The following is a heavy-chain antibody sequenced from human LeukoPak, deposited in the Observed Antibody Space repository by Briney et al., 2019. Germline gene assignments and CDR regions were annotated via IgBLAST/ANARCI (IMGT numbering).Heavy chain of an antibody. CDR1: GFTVSSNY. CDR2: IYSGGST. CDR3: ARHNWGLAAYYYYYMDV. Sequence: GGSLRLSCAASGFTVSSNYMSWVRQAPGKGLEWVSVIYSGGSTYYADSVKGRFTISGDNSKNTLYLQMNSLRAEDTAVYYCARHNWGLAAYYYYYMDVWGKGTTVTVSS. D-gene: IGHD7-27*01. J-gene: IGHJ6*03. V-gene: IGHV3-53*01.